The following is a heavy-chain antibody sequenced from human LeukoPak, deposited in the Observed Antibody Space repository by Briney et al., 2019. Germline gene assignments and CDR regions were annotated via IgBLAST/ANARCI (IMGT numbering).Heavy chain of an antibody. CDR1: GYTLTDYY. J-gene: IGHJ4*02. CDR2: INPNSGDT. Sequence: ASVKVSCKASGYTLTDYYMHWVRQAPGQGLEWMGWINPNSGDTNYAQKFQGRVTMTRDTSISTAYMELSRLRSDDTAVYYCASVSGRGVDYWGQGTLVTVSS. V-gene: IGHV1-2*02. D-gene: IGHD6-19*01. CDR3: ASVSGRGVDY.